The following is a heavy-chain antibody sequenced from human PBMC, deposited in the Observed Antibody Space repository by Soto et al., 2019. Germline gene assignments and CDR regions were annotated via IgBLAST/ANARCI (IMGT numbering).Heavy chain of an antibody. CDR3: ARGGWRHIDY. V-gene: IGHV4-59*08. Sequence: ETLSLTCTVSGGSITTYQWSWIRQPPGKGLEWIGGYSGFTDYNPSLESRATISVDTSKNQFSLKLSSVTAADTAVYYCARGGWRHIDYWGQGTLVTVSS. CDR1: GGSITTYQ. J-gene: IGHJ4*02. D-gene: IGHD3-3*01. CDR2: YSGFT.